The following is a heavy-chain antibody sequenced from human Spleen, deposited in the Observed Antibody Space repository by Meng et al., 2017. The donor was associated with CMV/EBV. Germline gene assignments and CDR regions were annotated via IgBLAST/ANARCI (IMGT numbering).Heavy chain of an antibody. D-gene: IGHD1-26*01. CDR2: INPNSGGT. Sequence: ASVKVSCKASGYAFTGYYLHWVRQAPGQGLEWMGWINPNSGGTNYAQKFQGRVTMTRDTSISTAYMELSRLRSDDTAVYYCARDIEGGEGDPWGQGTLVTVSS. V-gene: IGHV1-2*02. CDR1: GYAFTGYY. CDR3: ARDIEGGEGDP. J-gene: IGHJ5*02.